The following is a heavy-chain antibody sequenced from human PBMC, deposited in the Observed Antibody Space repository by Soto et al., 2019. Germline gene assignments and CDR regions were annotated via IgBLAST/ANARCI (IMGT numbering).Heavy chain of an antibody. Sequence: EVQLLESGGGLVQPGGSLRLSCAASGFTFNNYAMTWVRQAPGKGLEWVSAIRGGGDTTSYADSGQGRFTVSRDGSKNTLYLRMSSLRAEDAALYYCATGPGGSGSLTPRVDFWGQGTLVTVSS. V-gene: IGHV3-23*01. D-gene: IGHD3-10*01. CDR2: IRGGGDTT. CDR3: ATGPGGSGSLTPRVDF. CDR1: GFTFNNYA. J-gene: IGHJ4*02.